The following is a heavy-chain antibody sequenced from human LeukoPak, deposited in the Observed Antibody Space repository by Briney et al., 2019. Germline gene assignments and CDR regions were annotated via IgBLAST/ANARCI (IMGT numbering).Heavy chain of an antibody. CDR2: IYHSGST. CDR3: ARVKYSGSYFIDY. J-gene: IGHJ4*02. D-gene: IGHD1-26*01. CDR1: GGSISSSNW. Sequence: SETLSLTCAVSGGSISSSNWWSWVRQPPGKGLEWIGKIYHSGSTNYNPSLKSRVTISVDKSKNQFSLKLSSVTAADTAVYYCARVKYSGSYFIDYWGQGTLVTVSS. V-gene: IGHV4-4*02.